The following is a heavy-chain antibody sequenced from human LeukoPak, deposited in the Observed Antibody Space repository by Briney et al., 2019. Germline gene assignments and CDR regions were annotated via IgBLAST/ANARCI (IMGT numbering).Heavy chain of an antibody. Sequence: GASVKVSCKASGYPFRNYAFNWVRQAPGQGLEWMGWISAYNGNTNYAQKLQGRVTMTTDTSTSTAYMELRSLRSDDTAVYYCARVGLGYCSGGSCYSGFDYWGQGTLVTVSS. CDR2: ISAYNGNT. D-gene: IGHD2-15*01. CDR3: ARVGLGYCSGGSCYSGFDY. V-gene: IGHV1-18*01. J-gene: IGHJ4*02. CDR1: GYPFRNYA.